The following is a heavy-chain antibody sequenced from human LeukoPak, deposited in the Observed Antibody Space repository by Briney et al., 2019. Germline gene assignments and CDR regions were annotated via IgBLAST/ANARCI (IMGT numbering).Heavy chain of an antibody. CDR3: ARAAFYYDSSGYLDY. V-gene: IGHV4-34*01. CDR1: GGSFSGYY. J-gene: IGHJ4*02. D-gene: IGHD3-22*01. CDR2: INHSGST. Sequence: SETLSLACAVYGGSFSGYYRSWIRQPPGKGLEWIGEINHSGSTNYNPSLKSRVTISVDTSKTQFSLKLSSVTAADTAVYYCARAAFYYDSSGYLDYWGQGTLVTVSS.